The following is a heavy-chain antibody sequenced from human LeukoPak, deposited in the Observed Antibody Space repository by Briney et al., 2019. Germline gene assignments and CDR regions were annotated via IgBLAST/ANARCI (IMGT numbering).Heavy chain of an antibody. CDR1: GFTFSSYS. CDR3: AREALYYYDTSDYPLFDY. J-gene: IGHJ4*02. V-gene: IGHV3-15*01. D-gene: IGHD3-22*01. CDR2: IKSKTDGGTT. Sequence: GGSLRLSCAASGFTFSSYSMNWVRQAPGKGLEWVGRIKSKTDGGTTDYAAPVKGRFTISRGDSKNIGYLQMNSLKNGDTAVYYCAREALYYYDTSDYPLFDYWGQGTLVTVSS.